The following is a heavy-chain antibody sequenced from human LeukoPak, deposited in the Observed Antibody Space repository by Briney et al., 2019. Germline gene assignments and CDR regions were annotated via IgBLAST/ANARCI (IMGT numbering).Heavy chain of an antibody. V-gene: IGHV1-46*01. CDR1: GYTFTSHY. CDR3: ARDSGGSSVAYSRTHYDY. Sequence: GASVKVSCKASGYTFTSHYMHWVRRAPGEGLEWLGIINPSGGGTSYAQKFQGRVTMTRDMSTSTVYMELSSLRSEDTAVYYCARDSGGSSVAYSRTHYDYWGQGTLVTVSS. CDR2: INPSGGGT. J-gene: IGHJ4*02. D-gene: IGHD6-6*01.